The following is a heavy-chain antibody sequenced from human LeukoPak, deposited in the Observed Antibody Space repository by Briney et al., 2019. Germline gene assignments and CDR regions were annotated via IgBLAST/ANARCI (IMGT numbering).Heavy chain of an antibody. V-gene: IGHV1-69*13. CDR1: GGTFSSYA. J-gene: IGHJ6*03. CDR3: AVKVVPAAIAFHYYMDV. D-gene: IGHD2-2*02. CDR2: IIPIFGTA. Sequence: SVKVSCKASGGTFSSYAISWVRQAPGQGPEWMGRIIPIFGTANYAQKFQGRVTITADESTSTAYMELSSLRSEDTAVYYCAVKVVPAAIAFHYYMDVWGKGTTVTVSS.